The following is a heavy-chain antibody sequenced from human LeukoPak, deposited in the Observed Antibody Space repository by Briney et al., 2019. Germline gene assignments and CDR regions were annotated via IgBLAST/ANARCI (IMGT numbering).Heavy chain of an antibody. J-gene: IGHJ4*02. CDR1: GGSISSSSYY. CDR2: IYYSGST. D-gene: IGHD2-2*01. Sequence: SETLSLTCTVSGGSISSSSYYWGWIRQPPGKGRVWMGSIYYSGSTYYNPSLNSRVTISVDTSKNKFSRKLSSVTAADTAVYYCARGEYCSSTSCAIPEYYFDYWGQGTLVTVSS. V-gene: IGHV4-39*01. CDR3: ARGEYCSSTSCAIPEYYFDY.